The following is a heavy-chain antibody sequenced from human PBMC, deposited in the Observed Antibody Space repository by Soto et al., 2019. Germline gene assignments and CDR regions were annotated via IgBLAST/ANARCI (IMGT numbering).Heavy chain of an antibody. Sequence: QVQLVQSGSEVKKPGSSVKVSCKASGGTFSSYAISWVRQAPGQGPEWMGGIIPMFGTAKYAQKFQGRVTITADESTSTAYMELRSPRSEDTAVYYCAQTLGLAVAGPGRFDLWGRGTLVTVSS. CDR2: IIPMFGTA. D-gene: IGHD6-19*01. CDR1: GGTFSSYA. J-gene: IGHJ2*01. V-gene: IGHV1-69*12. CDR3: AQTLGLAVAGPGRFDL.